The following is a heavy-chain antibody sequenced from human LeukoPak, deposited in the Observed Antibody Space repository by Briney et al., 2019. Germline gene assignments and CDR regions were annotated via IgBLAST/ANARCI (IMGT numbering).Heavy chain of an antibody. CDR3: GRERQNGGNLDY. V-gene: IGHV3-30-3*01. CDR1: VFTFRIHD. D-gene: IGHD4-23*01. Sequence: GGSLRLSYAASVFTFRIHDMHCVRQAPGKGLEWAAVISYDGSNKYYADSVKGRFTISRDNSKNTLYLQMNSLRDEDTAVYYCGRERQNGGNLDYWRQGTLVTVSS. J-gene: IGHJ4*02. CDR2: ISYDGSNK.